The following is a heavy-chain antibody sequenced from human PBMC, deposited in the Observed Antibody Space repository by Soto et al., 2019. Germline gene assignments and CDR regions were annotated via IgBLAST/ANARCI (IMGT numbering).Heavy chain of an antibody. V-gene: IGHV4-34*01. D-gene: IGHD6-13*01. CDR2: INHSGST. CDR1: GGSFSGYY. Sequence: QVQLQQWGAGLLKPSETLSLTCAVYGGSFSGYYWSWIRQPPGKGPEWIGEINHSGSTNYNPSLKSRVTISVDTSKNQFSLKLSSVTAADTAVYYCARAQQLVSHWFDPWGQGTLVTVSS. CDR3: ARAQQLVSHWFDP. J-gene: IGHJ5*02.